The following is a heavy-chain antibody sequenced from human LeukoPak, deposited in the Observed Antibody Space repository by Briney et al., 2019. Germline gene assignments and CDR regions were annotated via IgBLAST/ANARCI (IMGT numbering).Heavy chain of an antibody. J-gene: IGHJ6*02. CDR1: GGTFSSYA. D-gene: IGHD1-26*01. CDR3: ARNKKDQWELLVYYYYGMDV. CDR2: IIPILGIA. V-gene: IGHV1-69*04. Sequence: SVKVSCKASGGTFSSYAISWVRQAPGQGLEWMGRIIPILGIANYAQKFQGRVTITADKSTSTAYMELSSLRSEDTAVYYCARNKKDQWELLVYYYYGMDVWGQGTTVTVSS.